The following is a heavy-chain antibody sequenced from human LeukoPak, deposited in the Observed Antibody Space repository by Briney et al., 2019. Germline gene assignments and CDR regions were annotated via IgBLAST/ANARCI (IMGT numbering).Heavy chain of an antibody. CDR3: AREGRGGWYFDY. V-gene: IGHV3-21*01. Sequence: GGSLRLSCAASRFTFSSCSMNWVRQAPGRGLEWVSSISSSSSYIYYADSVKGRFTISRGNAKNSLYLQMNSLRAEDTAVYYCAREGRGGWYFDYWGQEPWSPSPQ. J-gene: IGHJ4*01. CDR2: ISSSSSYI. D-gene: IGHD6-19*01. CDR1: RFTFSSCS.